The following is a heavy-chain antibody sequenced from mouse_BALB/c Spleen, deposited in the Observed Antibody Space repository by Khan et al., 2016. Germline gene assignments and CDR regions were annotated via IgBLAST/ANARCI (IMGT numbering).Heavy chain of an antibody. Sequence: VQLQQSGPELVKPGASVKISCKASGYSFIGYFMNWVMQSHGKSLEWIGRINPYNGDTFYNQKFKGKATLTVDKSSSTAHMELRSLASEASAVYYCARDYGSPRGAMDYWGQGTSVTVSS. V-gene: IGHV1-20*02. CDR3: ARDYGSPRGAMDY. CDR1: GYSFIGYF. D-gene: IGHD1-1*01. CDR2: INPYNGDT. J-gene: IGHJ4*01.